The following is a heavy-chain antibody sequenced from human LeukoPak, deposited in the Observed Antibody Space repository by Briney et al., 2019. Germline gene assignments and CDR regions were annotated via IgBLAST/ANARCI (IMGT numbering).Heavy chain of an antibody. J-gene: IGHJ4*02. Sequence: ASVKVSCKVSGYTLIELSMRWVRQAPGKGLEWMGGFDPEDGETIYAQKFQGRVTMTEDTSTDTAYMELSSLRSEDTAVYYCATNPYYYDSSGYYPFDHWGQGTLVTVSS. D-gene: IGHD3-22*01. CDR2: FDPEDGET. CDR1: GYTLIELS. V-gene: IGHV1-24*01. CDR3: ATNPYYYDSSGYYPFDH.